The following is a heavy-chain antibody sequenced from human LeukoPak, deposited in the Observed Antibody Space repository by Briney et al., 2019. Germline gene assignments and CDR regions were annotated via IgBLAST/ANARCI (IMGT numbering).Heavy chain of an antibody. V-gene: IGHV3-11*01. CDR1: GFTFSDYY. CDR2: ISNSGTAK. CDR3: ARRVIRGLNGWFDP. J-gene: IGHJ5*02. Sequence: GGSLRLSCAASGFTFSDYYMTWIRQAPGKGLEWVSYISNSGTAKYYADSVKGRFTISRDNAKNSLYLQLNSLRANETAVYDCARRVIRGLNGWFDPWGQGTLVTVSS. D-gene: IGHD3/OR15-3a*01.